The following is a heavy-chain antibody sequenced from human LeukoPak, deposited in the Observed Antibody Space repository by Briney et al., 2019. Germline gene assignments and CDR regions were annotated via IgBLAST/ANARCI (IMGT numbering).Heavy chain of an antibody. V-gene: IGHV3-7*01. D-gene: IGHD3-22*01. J-gene: IGHJ5*02. CDR1: GFTFSSYW. CDR3: AREYYYDSSWFDP. CDR2: IKQDGSEK. Sequence: GGSLRLSCAASGFTFSSYWMSWVRQAPGKGLEWVANIKQDGSEKYYVDSVKGRFTISRDNAKNSLYLQMNSLRAEDTAVYYCAREYYYDSSWFDPWGQGTLVTVSS.